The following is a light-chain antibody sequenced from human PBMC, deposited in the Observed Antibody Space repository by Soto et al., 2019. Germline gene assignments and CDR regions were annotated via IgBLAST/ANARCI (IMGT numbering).Light chain of an antibody. CDR1: QSVNTK. J-gene: IGKJ1*01. CDR2: GAT. Sequence: EIVMTQSPATLSVSPGERATLSCRASQSVNTKLAWYQHIPGQAPRLLIYGATTRATGIPTRFSGSESGTEFTLTIGSLQSEDFAVYYCLQYHGWPKTFGQGTKVEIK. V-gene: IGKV3-15*01. CDR3: LQYHGWPKT.